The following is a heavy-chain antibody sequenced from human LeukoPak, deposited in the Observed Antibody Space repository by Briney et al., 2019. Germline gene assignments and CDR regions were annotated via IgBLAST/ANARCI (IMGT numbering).Heavy chain of an antibody. CDR1: GSTFTSYW. J-gene: IGHJ4*02. D-gene: IGHD1-26*01. Sequence: NAGASLQISCKGSGSTFTSYWIAWVRPLPGKGLEWMGIIYPGDSDTRYSPSFQGQVTISLDKSINTAYLQWSSLKASDTAMYHCARANSVSYPGLDYWGQGTLVTVSS. CDR2: IYPGDSDT. V-gene: IGHV5-51*01. CDR3: ARANSVSYPGLDY.